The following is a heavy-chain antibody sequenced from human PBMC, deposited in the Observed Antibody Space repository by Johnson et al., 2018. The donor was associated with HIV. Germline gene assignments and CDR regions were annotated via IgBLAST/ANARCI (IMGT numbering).Heavy chain of an antibody. CDR1: GFTFSSYA. V-gene: IGHV3-30*04. J-gene: IGHJ3*02. D-gene: IGHD3-22*01. CDR2: ISYDGRNR. CDR3: ARVTYYYDSSGYSLAAFDI. Sequence: QVQLAESGGGVVQPGRSLRLSCVVSGFTFSSYAMHWVRQAPGKGLEWVALISYDGRNRYYGDSVKGRFTISRDNFENTLYLQMNSLRAEDTALYYCARVTYYYDSSGYSLAAFDIWGQGTMVTVSS.